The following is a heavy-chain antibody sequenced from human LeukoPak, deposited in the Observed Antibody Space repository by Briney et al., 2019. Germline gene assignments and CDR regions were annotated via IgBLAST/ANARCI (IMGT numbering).Heavy chain of an antibody. J-gene: IGHJ4*02. CDR3: ARGYSYGYEGGYYFDY. CDR2: IIPIFGTA. D-gene: IGHD5-18*01. V-gene: IGHV1-69*05. Sequence: ASVKVSCKASGGTFSSYAISWVRQAPGQGLEWMGGIIPIFGTANYAQKFQGRVTITTDESTSTAYMELSSLRSEDMAVYYCARGYSYGYEGGYYFDYWGQGTLVTVSS. CDR1: GGTFSSYA.